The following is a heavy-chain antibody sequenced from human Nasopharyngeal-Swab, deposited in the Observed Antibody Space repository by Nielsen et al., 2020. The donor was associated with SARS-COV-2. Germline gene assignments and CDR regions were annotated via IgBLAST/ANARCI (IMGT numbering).Heavy chain of an antibody. CDR3: ATGPPYCSGGSCYWFDP. D-gene: IGHD2-15*01. CDR1: GYTLTELS. J-gene: IGHJ5*02. CDR2: FDPEDGET. Sequence: ASVKDSCKVSGYTLTELSMHWVRQAPGKGLEWMGGFDPEDGETIYAQKFQGRVTMTEDTSTDTAYMELSSLRSEDTAVYYCATGPPYCSGGSCYWFDPWGQGTLVTVSS. V-gene: IGHV1-24*01.